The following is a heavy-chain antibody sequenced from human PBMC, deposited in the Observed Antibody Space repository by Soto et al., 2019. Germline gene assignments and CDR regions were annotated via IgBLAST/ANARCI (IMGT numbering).Heavy chain of an antibody. CDR3: ANSRVSMVRGLIIIPNY. J-gene: IGHJ4*02. D-gene: IGHD3-10*01. CDR1: AFTFNNYA. V-gene: IGHV3-23*01. Sequence: LRLSCAASAFTFNNYAMSWVRQAPGKGLEWVSAISGHGDATFYADSVKGRFTISRDNSKNTLYLHMNSLRAEDTALYYCANSRVSMVRGLIIIPNYWGQGTLVTVSS. CDR2: ISGHGDAT.